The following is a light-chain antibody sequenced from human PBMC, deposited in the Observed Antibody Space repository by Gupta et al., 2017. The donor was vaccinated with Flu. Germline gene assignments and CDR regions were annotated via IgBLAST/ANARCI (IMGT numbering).Light chain of an antibody. CDR2: LIS. V-gene: IGKV1-39*01. J-gene: IGKJ2*01. CDR1: QYISNN. CDR3: QQNDSLPYT. Sequence: DIQMTQSPSSLSASVGDRVSITCRASQYISNNLNWFQQKPGEAPKLLIYLISSLESGVPSRFSGNGSGTDFTLTISRLQPDDFATYYCQQNDSLPYTFGQGTKLEIK.